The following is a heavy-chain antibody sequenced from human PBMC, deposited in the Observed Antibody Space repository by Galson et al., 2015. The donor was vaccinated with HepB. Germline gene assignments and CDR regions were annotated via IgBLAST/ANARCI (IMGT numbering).Heavy chain of an antibody. Sequence: SETLSLTCTVSGGSISSSSYYWGWIRQPPGKGLEWIGSIYYSGSTYYNPSLKSRITMSVDTSKNQFSLKLSSVTAVDTAVYYCARGGSGWFGNNFDYWGQGILVIVSS. J-gene: IGHJ4*02. CDR3: ARGGSGWFGNNFDY. V-gene: IGHV4-39*07. CDR1: GGSISSSSYY. D-gene: IGHD6-19*01. CDR2: IYYSGST.